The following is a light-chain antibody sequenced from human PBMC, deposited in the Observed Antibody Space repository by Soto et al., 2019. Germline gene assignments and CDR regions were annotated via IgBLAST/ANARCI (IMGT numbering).Light chain of an antibody. Sequence: SVLPQPASVSVSPGQSITISCTGTSSDVGSYNLVSWYQQHPGKAPKLMIYEGSKRPSGVSNRFSGSKSGNTASLTISGLQAEDEADYYCCSYAGSSTYVFGTGTKVPS. V-gene: IGLV2-23*01. J-gene: IGLJ1*01. CDR1: SSDVGSYNL. CDR2: EGS. CDR3: CSYAGSSTYV.